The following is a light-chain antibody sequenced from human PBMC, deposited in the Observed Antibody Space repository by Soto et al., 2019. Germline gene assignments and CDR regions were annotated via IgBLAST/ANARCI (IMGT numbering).Light chain of an antibody. Sequence: EVVLTQSPASLSLSPGDRATLSCRASQSVSSYLAWYQQKPGQAPRLVIYDASKRATGIPARFSGSGSGTGFTLTVSSIETADFAVYSCQQRSNWPRTFGQGTKVDIK. CDR3: QQRSNWPRT. J-gene: IGKJ1*01. CDR1: QSVSSY. CDR2: DAS. V-gene: IGKV3-11*01.